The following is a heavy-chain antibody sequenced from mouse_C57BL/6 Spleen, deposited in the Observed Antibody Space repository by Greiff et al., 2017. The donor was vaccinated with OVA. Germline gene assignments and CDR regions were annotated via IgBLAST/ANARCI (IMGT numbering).Heavy chain of an antibody. J-gene: IGHJ2*01. D-gene: IGHD2-4*01. Sequence: QVQLQQPGAELVKPGASVKLSCKASGYTFTSYWMHWVKQRPGQGLEWIGMIHPNSGSTNYNEKFKSKATLTVDKSSSTAYMQRSSLTSEDSAVDYWARWNYDEGAGYWGQGTTLTVSS. CDR2: IHPNSGST. CDR3: ARWNYDEGAGY. CDR1: GYTFTSYW. V-gene: IGHV1-64*01.